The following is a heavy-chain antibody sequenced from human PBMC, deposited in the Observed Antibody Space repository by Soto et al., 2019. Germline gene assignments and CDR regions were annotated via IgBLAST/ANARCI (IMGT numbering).Heavy chain of an antibody. Sequence: QVQLVESGGGVVQPGRSLRLSCAASGFTFSSYGMHWVRQAPGKGLEWVAVICYDGSNKYYADSVKGRFTISRDNSKNTLYMQLNSLIAEDTAVYYCARFSEGGSYYGGLDYWGQGTLVTVSS. CDR1: GFTFSSYG. J-gene: IGHJ4*02. D-gene: IGHD1-26*01. CDR3: ARFSEGGSYYGGLDY. V-gene: IGHV3-33*01. CDR2: ICYDGSNK.